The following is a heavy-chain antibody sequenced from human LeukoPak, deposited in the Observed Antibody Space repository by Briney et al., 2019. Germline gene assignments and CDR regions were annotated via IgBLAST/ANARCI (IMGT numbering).Heavy chain of an antibody. D-gene: IGHD2-15*01. V-gene: IGHV3-48*01. CDR1: GFTFSSYS. J-gene: IGHJ4*02. CDR3: ARDKNGGGHLH. CDR2: ISSSSTI. Sequence: GGSLRLSCAASGFTFSSYSMNWVRQAPGKGLEWVSYISSSSTIYYADSVKGRFTISRDNAKNPLYLQMNSLRAEDTAVYYCARDKNGGGHLHWGQGTLVAVSS.